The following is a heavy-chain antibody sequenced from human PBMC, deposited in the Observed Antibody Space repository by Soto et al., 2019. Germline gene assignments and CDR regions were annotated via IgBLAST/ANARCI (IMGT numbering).Heavy chain of an antibody. CDR2: ISADIGNT. D-gene: IGHD2-2*01. Sequence: APGQVSCKASGYVFTSYGISRLRQAPGQRHEWMGWISADIGNTKYAQKFQDRVLMTTDTSTSTAYMELWRLRSDDTAPYYFGRGVDIAVVCPWFDPWGEGSVVTVSS. CDR3: GRGVDIAVVCPWFDP. J-gene: IGHJ5*02. V-gene: IGHV1-18*04. CDR1: GYVFTSYG.